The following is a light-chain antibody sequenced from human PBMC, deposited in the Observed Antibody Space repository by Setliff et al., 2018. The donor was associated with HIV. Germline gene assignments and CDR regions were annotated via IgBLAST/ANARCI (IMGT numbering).Light chain of an antibody. CDR1: SSDVGGYSY. V-gene: IGLV2-14*01. CDR3: SSYAITNTLP. CDR2: EVR. J-gene: IGLJ1*01. Sequence: QSVLTQPASVSGSPGQSITISCTGTSSDVGGYSYVSWYQQHPGKAPKLIIYEVRNQPSGVSNRFSGSKSGNTASLTISGLQAEDEADYYCSSYAITNTLPFGTGTKGTVL.